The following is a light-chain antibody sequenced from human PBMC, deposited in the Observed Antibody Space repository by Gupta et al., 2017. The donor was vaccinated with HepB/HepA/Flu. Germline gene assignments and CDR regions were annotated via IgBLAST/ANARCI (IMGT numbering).Light chain of an antibody. J-gene: IGLJ3*02. V-gene: IGLV1-44*01. CDR1: SSNIGSNT. CDR3: AAWDDSLNGWV. CDR2: SNN. Sequence: QSVLTQPPSASGTPGQRVTISCSGSSSNIGSNTVNWYQQLPGTAPKHHIESNNRRPSGVPDRFSGSKSGTSASLAISGLQSEDEADYYCAAWDDSLNGWVFGGGAKLTVL.